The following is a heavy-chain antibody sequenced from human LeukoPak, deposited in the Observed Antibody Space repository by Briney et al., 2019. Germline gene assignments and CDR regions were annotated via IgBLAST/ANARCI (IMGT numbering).Heavy chain of an antibody. Sequence: SETLSLTCTVSGGPISSYYWSWIRQPPGKGLEWIGYIYYSGSTNYNPSLKSRVTISVDTSKNQFSLKLSSVTAADTAVYYCARASNYGYVRYFDYWGQGTLVTVSS. V-gene: IGHV4-59*01. CDR3: ARASNYGYVRYFDY. J-gene: IGHJ4*02. CDR1: GGPISSYY. CDR2: IYYSGST. D-gene: IGHD5-18*01.